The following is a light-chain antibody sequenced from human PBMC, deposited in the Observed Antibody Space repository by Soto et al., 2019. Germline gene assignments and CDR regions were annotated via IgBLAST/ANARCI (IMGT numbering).Light chain of an antibody. Sequence: QSVLAQPPSVSGAPGQRVTISCTGSNSNIGAGYDVHWYQQLPATAPILLIYGNTNRPSGVPDRFSGSRSGTSASLAITGLQGDDGADYYCHSQERSVNGDVFGTGTKLTVL. V-gene: IGLV1-40*01. CDR3: HSQERSVNGDV. CDR1: NSNIGAGYD. J-gene: IGLJ1*01. CDR2: GNT.